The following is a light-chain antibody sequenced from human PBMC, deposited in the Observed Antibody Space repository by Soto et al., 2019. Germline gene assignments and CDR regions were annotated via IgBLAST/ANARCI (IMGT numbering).Light chain of an antibody. CDR1: QVVXNW. Sequence: MTQSPSSLSATASDSCTITCRASQVVXNWLAWYQQKPGKALKFLXNSTSSLQRGVPSRFSGSRSVTDFTLPISSMHPEYFATYYSKQSKWFILTFGGASKVDI. CDR2: STS. CDR3: KQSKWFILT. V-gene: IGKV1-12*01. J-gene: IGKJ4*01.